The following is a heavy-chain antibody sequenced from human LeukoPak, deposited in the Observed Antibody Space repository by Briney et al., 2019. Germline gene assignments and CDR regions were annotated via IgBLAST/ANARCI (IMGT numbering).Heavy chain of an antibody. CDR2: ISSSSSYI. Sequence: GGSLRLSCAASGFTISSYSMNWVRQAPGKGLEWVSSISSSSSYIYYADSVKGRFTISRDNAKNSLYLQMNSLRAEDTAVYYCAREGGATMAFYYYYYYMDVWGKGTTVTVSS. CDR3: AREGGATMAFYYYYYYMDV. V-gene: IGHV3-21*01. J-gene: IGHJ6*03. D-gene: IGHD1-26*01. CDR1: GFTISSYS.